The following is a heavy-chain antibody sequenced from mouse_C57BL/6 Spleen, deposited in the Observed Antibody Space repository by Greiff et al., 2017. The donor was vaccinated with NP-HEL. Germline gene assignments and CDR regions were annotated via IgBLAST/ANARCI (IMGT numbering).Heavy chain of an antibody. D-gene: IGHD2-3*01. CDR3: ARTLGLYYYAMDY. CDR2: INPGSGGT. J-gene: IGHJ4*01. Sequence: LQESGAELVRPGTSVKVSCKASGYAFTHYLIEWVKQRPGQGLEWIGVINPGSGGTNYNEKFKGKATLTADKSSSTAYMQLSSLTSEDSAVYFGARTLGLYYYAMDYWGQGTSVTVSS. CDR1: GYAFTHYL. V-gene: IGHV1-54*01.